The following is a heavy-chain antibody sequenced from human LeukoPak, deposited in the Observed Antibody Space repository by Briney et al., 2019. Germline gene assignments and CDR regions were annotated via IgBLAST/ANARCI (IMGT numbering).Heavy chain of an antibody. D-gene: IGHD2-2*01. V-gene: IGHV4-34*01. Sequence: SETLSLTCAVYVGSFSGYYWSWIRQPPGKGLEWIGEINHSGSTNYNSSLKSRVTISVDTSKNQFSLKLSSVTAADTAVYYCASGRLGHCSRTNCYDDDFDIWGQGTMVTVSS. CDR3: ASGRLGHCSRTNCYDDDFDI. CDR1: VGSFSGYY. CDR2: INHSGST. J-gene: IGHJ3*02.